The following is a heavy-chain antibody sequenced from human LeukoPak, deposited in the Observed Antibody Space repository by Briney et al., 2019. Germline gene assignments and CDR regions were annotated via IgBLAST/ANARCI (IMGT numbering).Heavy chain of an antibody. CDR3: TRDRPSSGWALDY. J-gene: IGHJ4*02. D-gene: IGHD6-19*01. CDR1: GFTVIDYA. CDR2: INPSGGST. Sequence: PGGSLRLSCAASGFTVIDYAMTWVRHTPGKGLECVSAINPSGGSTNYADFVKGRFTISRDNSKSTLYLQMNSLRPEDTAIYYWTRDRPSSGWALDYGGQGALVTVSS. V-gene: IGHV3-23*01.